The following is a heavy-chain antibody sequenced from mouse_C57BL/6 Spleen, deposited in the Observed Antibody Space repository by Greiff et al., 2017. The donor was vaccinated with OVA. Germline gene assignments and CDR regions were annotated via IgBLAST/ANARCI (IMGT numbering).Heavy chain of an antibody. CDR1: GYAFSSSW. D-gene: IGHD4-1*01. J-gene: IGHJ2*01. CDR3: ARQPGADY. V-gene: IGHV1-82*01. CDR2: IYPGDGDT. Sequence: QVQLQQSGPELVKPGASVKLSCKASGYAFSSSWMNWVKQRPGKGLEWIGRIYPGDGDTNYPGKFKGKATLTADKSSSTAYMQLSSLTSEDSAVYFGARQPGADYWGKGTTLTVSS.